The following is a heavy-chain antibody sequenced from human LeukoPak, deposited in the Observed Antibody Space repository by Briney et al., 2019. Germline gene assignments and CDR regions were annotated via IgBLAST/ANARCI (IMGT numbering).Heavy chain of an antibody. Sequence: GASVKVSCKTSGYTFSAFYMHWVRQAPGQGLEWMGWINPNSGGTNYAQKFQGRVTMTRDTSISTAYMELSRLRSDDTAVYYCASTTYGIAAESALDYWGQGTLVTVSS. CDR3: ASTTYGIAAESALDY. CDR2: INPNSGGT. V-gene: IGHV1-2*02. D-gene: IGHD6-6*01. J-gene: IGHJ4*02. CDR1: GYTFSAFY.